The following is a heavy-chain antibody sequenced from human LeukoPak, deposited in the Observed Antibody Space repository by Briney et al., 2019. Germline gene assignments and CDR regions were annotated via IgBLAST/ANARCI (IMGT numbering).Heavy chain of an antibody. Sequence: GRSLRLSCAAAGFTLSSYAMHWVRQAPGKGLEWVAVISYDGNNKYYADSVKGRFTISRDNSKNTLYLQMKSLRAEDTAVYYCAREFLNYYGSGSYSSYWGQGTLVTVSS. V-gene: IGHV3-30-3*01. J-gene: IGHJ4*02. D-gene: IGHD3-10*01. CDR1: GFTLSSYA. CDR2: ISYDGNNK. CDR3: AREFLNYYGSGSYSSY.